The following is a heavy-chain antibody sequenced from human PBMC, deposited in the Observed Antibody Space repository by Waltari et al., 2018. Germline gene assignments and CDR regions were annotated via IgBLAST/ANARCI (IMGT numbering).Heavy chain of an antibody. J-gene: IGHJ4*02. Sequence: VQLVQSGAEVKKPGESLKISCKGSGYSFTSYDINWVRQATGQGLEWMGWMNHNSGNTGYAQKFQGRVTMTRNTSISTAYMELSSLRSEDTAVYYCARGDHHKVWGQGTLVTVSS. CDR3: ARGDHHKV. V-gene: IGHV1-8*01. CDR1: GYSFTSYD. CDR2: MNHNSGNT.